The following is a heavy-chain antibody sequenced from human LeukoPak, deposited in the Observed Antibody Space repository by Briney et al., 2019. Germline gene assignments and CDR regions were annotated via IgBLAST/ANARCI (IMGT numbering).Heavy chain of an antibody. Sequence: SETLSLTCTVSGGSISSSDYYWGWIRQAPGKGLEWIGNIYYSGSTYYNPSLKSRVTISVDTSKNQFSLKLSSVTAADTAVYYCARRWIQLWSPHFDLWGRGTLVTVSS. D-gene: IGHD5-18*01. V-gene: IGHV4-39*01. CDR3: ARRWIQLWSPHFDL. CDR1: GGSISSSDYY. J-gene: IGHJ2*01. CDR2: IYYSGST.